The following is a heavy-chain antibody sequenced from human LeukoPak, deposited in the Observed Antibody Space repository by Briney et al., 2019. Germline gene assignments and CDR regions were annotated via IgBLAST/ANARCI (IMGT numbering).Heavy chain of an antibody. Sequence: PSETLSLTCTVSGGSISSSSYYWGWIRQPPGKGLEWIGSIYYSGSTYYNPSPKSRVTISVDTSKNQFSLKLSSVTAADTAVYYCASPAMVRGVINYWGQGTLVTVSS. D-gene: IGHD3-10*01. CDR2: IYYSGST. CDR3: ASPAMVRGVINY. J-gene: IGHJ4*02. V-gene: IGHV4-39*01. CDR1: GGSISSSSYY.